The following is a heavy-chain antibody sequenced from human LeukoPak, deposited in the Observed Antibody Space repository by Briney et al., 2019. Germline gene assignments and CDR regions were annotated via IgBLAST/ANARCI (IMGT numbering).Heavy chain of an antibody. D-gene: IGHD3-22*01. Sequence: GGSLRLSCAASGFTFSSYWMHWVRQAPGKGLVWVSRINSDGSSTSYADSVKGRFTISRDNSKNTLYLQMNSLRAEDTAVYYCAKVYDSSGYYPPFDYWGQGTLVTVSS. CDR3: AKVYDSSGYYPPFDY. CDR2: INSDGSST. CDR1: GFTFSSYW. J-gene: IGHJ4*02. V-gene: IGHV3-74*01.